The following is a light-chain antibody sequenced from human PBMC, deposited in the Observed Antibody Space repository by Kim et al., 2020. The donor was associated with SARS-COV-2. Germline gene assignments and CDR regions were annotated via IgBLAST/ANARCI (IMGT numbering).Light chain of an antibody. CDR3: QVWGSSSDHYV. CDR1: NIGSKS. CDR2: YDS. J-gene: IGLJ1*01. Sequence: SYELTQPPSVSVAPGKTARITCGGNNIGSKSVHWYQQKPGQAPVLVIYYDSDRPSGIPERFSGSNSGNTATLTISRVEAGDEADYYCQVWGSSSDHYVLG. V-gene: IGLV3-21*04.